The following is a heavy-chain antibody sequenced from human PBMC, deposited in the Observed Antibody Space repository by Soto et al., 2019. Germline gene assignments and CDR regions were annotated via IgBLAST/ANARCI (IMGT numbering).Heavy chain of an antibody. V-gene: IGHV4-39*01. J-gene: IGHJ5*02. CDR2: IYYSGSA. CDR3: VSQPNYYDSSGYFRLIDP. CDR1: GASISSSDYY. Sequence: PSETLSVTCTVSGASISSSDYYWGWIRQPPGRGQKWIGNIYYSGSASYKPYLKSRVTISIDTSKNQFSLKLSSVIAADTAVYYCVSQPNYYDSSGYFRLIDPWGQGTLVTVSS. D-gene: IGHD3-22*01.